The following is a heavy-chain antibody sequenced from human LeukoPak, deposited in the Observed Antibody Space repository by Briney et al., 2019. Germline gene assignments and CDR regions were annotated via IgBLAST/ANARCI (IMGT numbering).Heavy chain of an antibody. CDR1: GFSFSTYY. J-gene: IGHJ4*02. CDR2: LWPEGSDK. D-gene: IGHD4-17*01. Sequence: GGSLRLSCAASGFSFSTYYMSWVRQGPGKGLEWVATLWPEGSDKRYVDSVRDRFTISRDNAKNSLYLQMNSLSAEDTAVYYCARLFGGVTTFDYWVQGALVTVSS. V-gene: IGHV3-7*01. CDR3: ARLFGGVTTFDY.